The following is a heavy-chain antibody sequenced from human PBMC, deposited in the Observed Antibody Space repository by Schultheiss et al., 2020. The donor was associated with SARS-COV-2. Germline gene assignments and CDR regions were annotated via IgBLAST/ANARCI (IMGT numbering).Heavy chain of an antibody. J-gene: IGHJ3*02. D-gene: IGHD6-6*01. V-gene: IGHV3-30*01. CDR2: ISYDGSNK. CDR1: GFTFSSYA. CDR3: ASREQLAYAFDI. Sequence: GESLKISCAASGFTFSSYAMHWVRQAPGKGLEWVAVISYDGSNKYYADSVKGRFTISRDNSKNTLYLQMNSLRAEDTAVYYCASREQLAYAFDIWGQGTMVTVSS.